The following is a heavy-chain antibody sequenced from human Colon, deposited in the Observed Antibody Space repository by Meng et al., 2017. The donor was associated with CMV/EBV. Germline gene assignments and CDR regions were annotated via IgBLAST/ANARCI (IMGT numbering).Heavy chain of an antibody. Sequence: SVKVSCKASGCTSSSYAISWVRQAPGQGLEWMGGIMPMVGTTNYAQKFQDRVTITADKSTRTAYLEISSLRSEDTAVYYCAQYSSGWYIYYYGMDVWGQGTAVTVSS. CDR3: AQYSSGWYIYYYGMDV. J-gene: IGHJ6*02. CDR1: GCTSSSYA. V-gene: IGHV1-69*06. CDR2: IMPMVGTT. D-gene: IGHD6-19*01.